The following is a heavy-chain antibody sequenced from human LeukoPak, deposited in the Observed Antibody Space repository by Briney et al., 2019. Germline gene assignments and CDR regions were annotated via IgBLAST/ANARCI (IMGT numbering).Heavy chain of an antibody. D-gene: IGHD3-10*01. CDR3: AREYYGSGQLDY. V-gene: IGHV4-59*01. J-gene: IGHJ4*02. CDR1: GGSFSGYY. CDR2: IYYSGST. Sequence: SETLSLTCAVYGGSFSGYYWSWIRQPPGKGLEWIGYIYYSGSTNYNPSLKSRVTISVDTSKNQFSLKLSSVTAADTAVYYCAREYYGSGQLDYWGQGTLVTVSS.